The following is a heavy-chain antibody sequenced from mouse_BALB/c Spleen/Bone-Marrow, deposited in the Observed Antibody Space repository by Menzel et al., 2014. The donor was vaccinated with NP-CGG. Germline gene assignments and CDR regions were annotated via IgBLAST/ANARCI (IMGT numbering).Heavy chain of an antibody. CDR2: IWAGGST. D-gene: IGHD2-12*01. Sequence: VQLQESGPGLVAPSQSLSITCTVSGFSLTSYGVHWARQPPGKGLEWLGVIWAGGSTNYNSALMSRLSISKDNSKSQVFLKMNSLQTDDTAMYYCARVPAYYTYAMDYWGQGTSVTVSS. CDR1: GFSLTSYG. J-gene: IGHJ4*01. V-gene: IGHV2-9*02. CDR3: ARVPAYYTYAMDY.